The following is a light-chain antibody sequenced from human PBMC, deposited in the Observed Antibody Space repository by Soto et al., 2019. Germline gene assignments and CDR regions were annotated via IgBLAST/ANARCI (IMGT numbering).Light chain of an antibody. CDR1: SSDAGNYNF. CDR3: CSYAGSSTSWV. J-gene: IGLJ3*02. CDR2: EDS. V-gene: IGLV2-23*01. Sequence: QSALTQPASVSGSPGQSITISCTGTSSDAGNYNFVSWYQQHPGKAPKVIIYEDSTRPSGVSNRISGSKSGNTASLTISGAQGEDEGDYYCCSYAGSSTSWVFGGGTKVTVL.